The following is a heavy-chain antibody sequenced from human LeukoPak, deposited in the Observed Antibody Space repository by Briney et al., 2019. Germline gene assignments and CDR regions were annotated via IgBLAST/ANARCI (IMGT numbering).Heavy chain of an antibody. CDR3: ARGGKWLAHYYYYGMDV. Sequence: ASVKVSCKASGYTFTGYYLHWVRQASGQGLEWMGWINPNSGGTNYAQKFQGRVTMTRDTSISTAYMELSSLRSDDTAVYYCARGGKWLAHYYYYGMDVWGQGTTVTVSS. J-gene: IGHJ6*02. CDR2: INPNSGGT. V-gene: IGHV1-2*02. CDR1: GYTFTGYY. D-gene: IGHD6-19*01.